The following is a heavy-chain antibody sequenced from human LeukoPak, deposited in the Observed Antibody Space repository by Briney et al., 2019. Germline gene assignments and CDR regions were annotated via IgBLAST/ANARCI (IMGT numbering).Heavy chain of an antibody. D-gene: IGHD4-17*01. CDR2: IWHDGSNK. V-gene: IGHV3-33*03. CDR3: VKDRYGDLEN. CDR1: GFNFRTYG. J-gene: IGHJ4*01. Sequence: PGRSLRLSCAASGFNFRTYGMHWVRQAPGKGLEWLAIIWHDGSNKYYGDSVKGRFTISRDNSKNTLYLEMNSLRAEDTAVYYCVKDRYGDLENWGQGTQVTVSS.